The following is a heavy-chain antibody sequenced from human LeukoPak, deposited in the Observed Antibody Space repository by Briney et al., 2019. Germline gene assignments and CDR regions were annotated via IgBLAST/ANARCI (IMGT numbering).Heavy chain of an antibody. J-gene: IGHJ4*02. D-gene: IGHD6-13*01. CDR3: AKDSSSWTNYFDY. CDR1: RFTFSSYA. V-gene: IGHV3-23*01. Sequence: GGSLRLSCAASRFTFSSYAMSWVRQAPGKGLEWVSAISGSGGSTYYADSVKGRFTISRDNSKNTLYLQMNSLRAEDTAVYYCAKDSSSWTNYFDYWGQGTLVTVSS. CDR2: ISGSGGST.